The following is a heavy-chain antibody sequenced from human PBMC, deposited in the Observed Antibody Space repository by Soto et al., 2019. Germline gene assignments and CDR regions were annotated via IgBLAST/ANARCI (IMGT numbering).Heavy chain of an antibody. V-gene: IGHV1-8*01. CDR3: ARRTNDPHILRFLEWLPYGMDF. Sequence: GASVKVSCKASGYTFTSYDINWVRQATGQGLEWMGWMNPNSGNTGYAQKFQGRVTMTRNTSISTAYMELSSLRSEDTAVYYCARRTNDPHILRFLEWLPYGMDFWGQGTKVTVSS. CDR2: MNPNSGNT. J-gene: IGHJ6*02. D-gene: IGHD3-3*01. CDR1: GYTFTSYD.